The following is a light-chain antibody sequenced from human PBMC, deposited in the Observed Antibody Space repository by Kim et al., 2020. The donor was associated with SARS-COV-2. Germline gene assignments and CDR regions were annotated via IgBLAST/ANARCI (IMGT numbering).Light chain of an antibody. CDR2: GKN. Sequence: SSELTQDPAMSVALGQTVRITCQGDSLRDYYASWYQQRAGQAPVLVAYGKNNRPSWIPARFSGSNSRDTASLTISGAQAEDEADYYCSSRDSNGDHVLFG. CDR1: SLRDYY. CDR3: SSRDSNGDHVL. V-gene: IGLV3-19*01. J-gene: IGLJ2*01.